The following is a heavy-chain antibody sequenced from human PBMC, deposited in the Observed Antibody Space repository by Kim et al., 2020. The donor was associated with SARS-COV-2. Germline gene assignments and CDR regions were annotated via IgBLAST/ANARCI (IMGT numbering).Heavy chain of an antibody. V-gene: IGHV3-30-3*01. CDR1: GFTFSSYA. CDR3: ARDQYDYYYYMDV. CDR2: ISYDGSNK. J-gene: IGHJ6*03. Sequence: GRSLRLSCAASGFTFSSYAMHWVRQAPGKGLEWVAVISYDGSNKYYADSVKGRFTISRDNSKNTLYLQMNSLRAEDTAVYYCARDQYDYYYYMDVWGKGTTVPVSS.